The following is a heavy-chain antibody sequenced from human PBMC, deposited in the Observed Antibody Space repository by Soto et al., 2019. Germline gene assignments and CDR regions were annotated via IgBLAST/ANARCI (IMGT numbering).Heavy chain of an antibody. Sequence: GGSLRLSCAASGFTFSSYAMSWVRQAPGKGLEWVSAISGSGGSTYYADSVKGRFTISRDNSKNTLYLQMNSLRAEDTAVYYCAKDGADRTYYDFWSGYYDYWGQGTLVTISS. D-gene: IGHD3-3*01. V-gene: IGHV3-23*01. CDR1: GFTFSSYA. CDR2: ISGSGGST. J-gene: IGHJ4*02. CDR3: AKDGADRTYYDFWSGYYDY.